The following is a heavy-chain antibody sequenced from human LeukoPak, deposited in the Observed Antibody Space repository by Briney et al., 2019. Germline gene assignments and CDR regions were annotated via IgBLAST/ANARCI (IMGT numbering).Heavy chain of an antibody. J-gene: IGHJ4*02. V-gene: IGHV3-30-3*01. Sequence: PGRSLRLSCAASGFTFSSYAMHWVRQAPGKGLEWVAVISYDGSNKYYADSVKGRFTISRDNSKNTLYLQMNSLRAEDTAVYYCARDRDTAMTYFDYWGQGTLVTVSS. CDR1: GFTFSSYA. CDR2: ISYDGSNK. D-gene: IGHD5-18*01. CDR3: ARDRDTAMTYFDY.